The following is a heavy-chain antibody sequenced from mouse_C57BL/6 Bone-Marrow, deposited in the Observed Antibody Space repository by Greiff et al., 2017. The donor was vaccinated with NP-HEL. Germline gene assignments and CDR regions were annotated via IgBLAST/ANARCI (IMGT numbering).Heavy chain of an antibody. V-gene: IGHV5-15*01. J-gene: IGHJ3*01. CDR3: ARAYYGSSYSSWFAY. D-gene: IGHD1-1*01. CDR2: ISNLAYSI. Sequence: VQLKESGGGLVQPGGSLKLSCAASGFTFSDYGMAWVRQAPRKGPEWVAFISNLAYSIYYADTVTGRFTISRENAKNTLYLEMSSLRSEDTAMYYCARAYYGSSYSSWFAYWGQGTLVTVSA. CDR1: GFTFSDYG.